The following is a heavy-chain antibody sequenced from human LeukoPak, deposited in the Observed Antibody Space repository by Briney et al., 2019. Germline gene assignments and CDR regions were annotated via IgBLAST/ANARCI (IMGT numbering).Heavy chain of an antibody. CDR2: ISGSGGST. V-gene: IGHV3-23*01. CDR1: GFTFSSYA. Sequence: PGGSLRLSCAASGFTFSSYAMSWVRQAPGKGLEWVSAISGSGGSTYYADSVKGRFTISRDNSKNTLYLQMNSLRAEDTAVYYCATEHETYYDFWSGPTNTAFDYWGPGTLVNVSS. D-gene: IGHD3-3*01. CDR3: ATEHETYYDFWSGPTNTAFDY. J-gene: IGHJ4*02.